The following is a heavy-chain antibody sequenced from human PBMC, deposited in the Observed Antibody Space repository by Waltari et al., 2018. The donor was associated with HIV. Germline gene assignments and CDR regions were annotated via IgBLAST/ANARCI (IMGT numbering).Heavy chain of an antibody. CDR2: TFYRSEWRF. D-gene: IGHD3-10*01. Sequence: QVRLQQSGPGVMKTPQPRPLTCYVSSARLPSNTAALNWVRWSPSGGLEWLGKTFYRSEWRFDYATLLQGRLSISVDISKNQFSLHLTSLNPEDTATYYCERDSFGFDIWGQGT. V-gene: IGHV6-1*01. J-gene: IGHJ4*03. CDR3: ERDSFGFDI. CDR1: SARLPSNTAA.